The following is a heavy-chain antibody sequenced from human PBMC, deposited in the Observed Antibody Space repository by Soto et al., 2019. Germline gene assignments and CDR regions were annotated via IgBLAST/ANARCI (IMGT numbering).Heavy chain of an antibody. J-gene: IGHJ6*02. D-gene: IGHD2-15*01. CDR2: ISYSGST. V-gene: IGHV4-61*01. CDR3: ARGHLTRRAVVRLYYYFGMYV. CDR1: GGSISSGSYY. Sequence: SATRSLTWTVSGGSISSGSYYWSWIRQPPARGMEWLSYISYSGSTNYNPSLKSRVTVSVATSKNQFSLKLSSVTAADTAGYYCARGHLTRRAVVRLYYYFGMYVCGQGTT.